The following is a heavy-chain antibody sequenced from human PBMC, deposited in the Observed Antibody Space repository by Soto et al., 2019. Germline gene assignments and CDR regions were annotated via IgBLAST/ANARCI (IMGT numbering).Heavy chain of an antibody. V-gene: IGHV3-11*01. CDR3: AREENTASRGFFDY. Sequence: GGSRRLSCAASGFTYSDYFMNWIRQAPGKGLEWLAYIGRSGSPIYYADSVKGRFTISRDNTKNSLYLQLNSLRAEDTAIYFCAREENTASRGFFDYWGQGALVTVSS. D-gene: IGHD3-10*01. CDR1: GFTYSDYF. J-gene: IGHJ4*02. CDR2: IGRSGSPI.